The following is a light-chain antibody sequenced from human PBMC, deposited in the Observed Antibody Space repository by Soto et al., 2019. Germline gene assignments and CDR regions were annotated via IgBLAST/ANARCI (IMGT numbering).Light chain of an antibody. CDR2: EVS. V-gene: IGLV2-14*01. J-gene: IGLJ1*01. CDR1: SSDVGGYNY. Sequence: LTQPAPVSGSPGQSITISCTGTSSDVGGYNYVSWYQQHPGKAPKLMIYEVSNRPSGVSNRFSGSKSGNTASLTISGLQAEDEADYYCSSYTSSSTLVFGTGTKVTVL. CDR3: SSYTSSSTLV.